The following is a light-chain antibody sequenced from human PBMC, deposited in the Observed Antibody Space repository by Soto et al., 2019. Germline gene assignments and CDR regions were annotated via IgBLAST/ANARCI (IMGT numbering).Light chain of an antibody. V-gene: IGLV2-23*01. CDR1: SSDVGSYNL. CDR3: CSYAGSMV. CDR2: EGS. J-gene: IGLJ2*01. Sequence: QSVLTQPASVSGSPGQSITISCTGTSSDVGSYNLVSWYQQHPGKAPKLMIYEGSKRPSGVSNRFSGSKSGNTASLTISGLLAEDEADYYCCSYAGSMVFGGGTKLTVL.